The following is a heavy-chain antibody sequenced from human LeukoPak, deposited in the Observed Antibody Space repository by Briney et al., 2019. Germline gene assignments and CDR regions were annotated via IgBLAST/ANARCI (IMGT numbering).Heavy chain of an antibody. V-gene: IGHV4-39*01. CDR2: IHYSGST. J-gene: IGHJ5*02. D-gene: IGHD2-2*01. CDR3: ARHEFSEDIVVGPGDKREVGFDT. Sequence: PSETLSLLWTGFGGSINSSIVYWGSIRQPPGKGLEWIGSIHYSGSTYYNPSLRGRLTISVYTSKNQFYLKLSSVTATDTAVYYCARHEFSEDIVVGPGDKREVGFDTWGRGTLVTVSS. CDR1: GGSINSSIVY.